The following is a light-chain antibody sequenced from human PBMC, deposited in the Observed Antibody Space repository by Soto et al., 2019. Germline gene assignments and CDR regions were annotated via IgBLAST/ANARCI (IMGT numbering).Light chain of an antibody. Sequence: QSVLTQPPSVSGAPGQRVTISCTESSSNIGAGYDVHWYQQLPGTAPKLLIYGNSNRPSGVPDRFSGSKSGTSASLAITGLQAEDDADYYCQSYDSSLRGWVFGGGTKVTVL. V-gene: IGLV1-40*01. CDR2: GNS. J-gene: IGLJ3*02. CDR3: QSYDSSLRGWV. CDR1: SSNIGAGYD.